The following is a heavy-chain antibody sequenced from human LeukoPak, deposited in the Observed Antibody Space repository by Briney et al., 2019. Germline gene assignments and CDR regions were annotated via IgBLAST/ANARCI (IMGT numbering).Heavy chain of an antibody. J-gene: IGHJ4*02. CDR1: GFTVSSNY. CDR3: ARTIPYGSGRQHPGKYYFDY. D-gene: IGHD3-10*01. Sequence: GGSLGLSCAASGFTVSSNYMSWVRQAPGKGLEWVSVIYSGGNTYYADSVKGRFTISRDNSKNTVYFQLDSLRAEDTAVYYCARTIPYGSGRQHPGKYYFDYWGQGTLVTVSS. CDR2: IYSGGNT. V-gene: IGHV3-53*01.